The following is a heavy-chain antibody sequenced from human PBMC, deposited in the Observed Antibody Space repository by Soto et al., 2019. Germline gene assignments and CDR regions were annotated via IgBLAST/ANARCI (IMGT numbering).Heavy chain of an antibody. CDR1: GFTFSSYS. V-gene: IGHV3-48*04. D-gene: IGHD2-21*02. CDR2: ISSSSSTI. CDR3: ARDRPIGCGGDCYSWYFDL. Sequence: GGSLRLSCAASGFTFSSYSMNWVRQAPGKGLEWVSYISSSSSTIYYADSVKGRFTISRDNAKNSLYLQMNSLRAEDAAVYYCARDRPIGCGGDCYSWYFDLWGRGTLVTVSS. J-gene: IGHJ2*01.